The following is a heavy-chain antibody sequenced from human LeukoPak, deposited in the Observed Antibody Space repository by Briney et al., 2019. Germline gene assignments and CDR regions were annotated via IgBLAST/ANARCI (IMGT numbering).Heavy chain of an antibody. CDR2: IGSSSSYI. CDR1: GFTFSDYY. CDR3: ARLAGRNYNILTGYLSLDAFDF. J-gene: IGHJ3*01. V-gene: IGHV3-11*03. Sequence: GGSLRLSCAASGFTFSDYYMTWIRQAPGKGLEWPSSIGSSSSYINYADSVTGRFIISRDNARNSLFLQMNSLRAEDTAVYYCARLAGRNYNILTGYLSLDAFDFWGQGTMVTVSS. D-gene: IGHD3-9*01.